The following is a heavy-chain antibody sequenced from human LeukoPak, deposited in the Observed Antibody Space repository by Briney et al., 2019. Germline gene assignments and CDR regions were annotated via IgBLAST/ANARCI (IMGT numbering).Heavy chain of an antibody. J-gene: IGHJ3*02. D-gene: IGHD4-17*01. CDR3: AAMTTVRNGAFDI. Sequence: SETLSLTCTVSGGSISYYYWSWIRRPPGRGLEWIGYIYYSGSTNYNPSLKSRVTISVDTSKNQFSLKLSSVTAADTAVYYCAAMTTVRNGAFDIWGQGTMVTVSS. CDR1: GGSISYYY. CDR2: IYYSGST. V-gene: IGHV4-59*01.